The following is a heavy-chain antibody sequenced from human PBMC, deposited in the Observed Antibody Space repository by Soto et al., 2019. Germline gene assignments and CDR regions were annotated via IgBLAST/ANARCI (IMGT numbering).Heavy chain of an antibody. J-gene: IGHJ5*02. CDR1: GFTFSSYA. V-gene: IGHV3-23*01. CDR2: ISGSGGST. Sequence: GGSLRLSCAASGFTFSSYAMSWVRQAPGKGLEWVSAISGSGGSTYYADSVKGRFTISRDNSKNTLYLQMNSLRAEDTAVYYCAKEPLSLMGNNWFDPWCQGTLVTVSS. CDR3: AKEPLSLMGNNWFDP. D-gene: IGHD7-27*01.